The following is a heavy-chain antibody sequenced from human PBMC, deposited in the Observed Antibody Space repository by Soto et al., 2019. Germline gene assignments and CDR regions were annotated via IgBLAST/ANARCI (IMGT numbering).Heavy chain of an antibody. CDR3: ARGLGWRRGPFDF. CDR1: GFTFSSYS. V-gene: IGHV3-48*02. D-gene: IGHD2-21*01. CDR2: ISSSSNTI. Sequence: GGSLRLSCAASGFTFSSYSMNWVRQAPGKGLEWLSYISSSSNTIFYADSVKGRFTISRDSANSSLYLQLNSLRDDDTAVYFCARGLGWRRGPFDFWGQGAPVTVSS. J-gene: IGHJ4*02.